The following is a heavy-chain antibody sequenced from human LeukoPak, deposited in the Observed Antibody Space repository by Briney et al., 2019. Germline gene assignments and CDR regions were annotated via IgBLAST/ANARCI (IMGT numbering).Heavy chain of an antibody. CDR1: GGTFSSYA. CDR2: IIPIFGTA. J-gene: IGHJ6*03. Sequence: SVKVSCKASGGTFSSYAISWVRQAPGQGLEWMGGIIPIFGTANYAQKFQGRVTITADESTSTAYMELSSLRSEDTAVYYCALSMVRGVIYYYYMDVWGKGTTVTISS. D-gene: IGHD3-10*01. V-gene: IGHV1-69*13. CDR3: ALSMVRGVIYYYYMDV.